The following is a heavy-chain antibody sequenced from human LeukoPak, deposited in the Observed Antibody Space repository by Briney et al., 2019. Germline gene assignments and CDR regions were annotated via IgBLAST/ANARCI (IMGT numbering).Heavy chain of an antibody. D-gene: IGHD4-17*01. Sequence: ASVKVSCKASGYSFTGSYMHWVRQAPGQGLEWMGWINPNSGGTNYAQKFQGWVTMTRDTSISTAYMELRGLQSDNTAVFYCARAYGADAFDIWGQGTMVTVSS. J-gene: IGHJ3*02. CDR1: GYSFTGSY. CDR2: INPNSGGT. CDR3: ARAYGADAFDI. V-gene: IGHV1-2*04.